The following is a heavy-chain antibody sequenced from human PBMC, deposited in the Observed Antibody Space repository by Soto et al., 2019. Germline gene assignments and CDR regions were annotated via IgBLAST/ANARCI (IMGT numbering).Heavy chain of an antibody. D-gene: IGHD3-3*01. J-gene: IGHJ6*03. Sequence: GSLRLSCAASGFTVSSNYMSWVRQAPGKGLEWVSVIYSGGSTYYADSVKGRFTISRDNSKNTLYLQMNSLRAEDTAVYYCARDLWGNYDFWSGYSYYMDVWGKGTTVTVSS. CDR2: IYSGGST. CDR1: GFTVSSNY. V-gene: IGHV3-66*01. CDR3: ARDLWGNYDFWSGYSYYMDV.